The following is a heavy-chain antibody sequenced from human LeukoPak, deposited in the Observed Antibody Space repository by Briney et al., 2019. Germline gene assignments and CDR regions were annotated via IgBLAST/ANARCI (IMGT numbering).Heavy chain of an antibody. CDR1: GFTFGDYT. D-gene: IGHD3-3*01. V-gene: IGHV3-9*03. J-gene: IGHJ4*02. CDR3: AKGYTFHGVAHDSGYFGY. Sequence: GGSLSLSCATSGFTFGDYTMHWVRQVPGKGLEWLSGITWDGGNIAYADSVKGRFTISRDNAKSSLYLQMNSLRNEDMAFYFCAKGYTFHGVAHDSGYFGYWGQGTLVTVSS. CDR2: ITWDGGNI.